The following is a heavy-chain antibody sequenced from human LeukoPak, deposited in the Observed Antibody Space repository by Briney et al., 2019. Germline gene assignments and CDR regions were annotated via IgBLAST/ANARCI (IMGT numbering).Heavy chain of an antibody. CDR1: GFTFSSYA. Sequence: GGSLRLSCAASGFTFSSYAMSWVRQAPGKGLEWVSAISGSGGSTYYADSVKGRFTISRDNSKNTLYLQMNSLRAEDTAVYYCAKVVLAFPIYYYGMDVWGQGTTVTVSS. V-gene: IGHV3-23*01. J-gene: IGHJ6*02. CDR3: AKVVLAFPIYYYGMDV. D-gene: IGHD2/OR15-2a*01. CDR2: ISGSGGST.